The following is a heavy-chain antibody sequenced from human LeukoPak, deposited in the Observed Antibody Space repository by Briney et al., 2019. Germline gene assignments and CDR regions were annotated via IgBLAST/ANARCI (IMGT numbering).Heavy chain of an antibody. CDR3: ARDRSTTHFDY. V-gene: IGHV3-33*01. CDR2: IWYDGSNT. CDR1: GFTFSSYG. Sequence: RSLRLSCAASGFTFSSYGMHWVRQAPGKGLEWVAMIWYDGSNTYYADSVKGRFTISRDNSKNTLFLQMDSLRAEDTAVYYCARDRSTTHFDYWGQGTLVTVSS. D-gene: IGHD5/OR15-5a*01. J-gene: IGHJ4*02.